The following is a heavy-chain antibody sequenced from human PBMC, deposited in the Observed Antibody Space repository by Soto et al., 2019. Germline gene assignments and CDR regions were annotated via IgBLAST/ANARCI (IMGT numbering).Heavy chain of an antibody. J-gene: IGHJ5*02. CDR1: GDTFTSYE. CDR2: MNPNSGNT. CDR3: ARLGYCSGGSCRRGNWFDP. D-gene: IGHD2-15*01. V-gene: IGHV1-8*01. Sequence: ASVKVSCKASGDTFTSYEINWVRQATGQGLEWMGWMNPNSGNTGYAQKFQGRVTMTRNTSISTGYMELSSLRSEDTAVYYCARLGYCSGGSCRRGNWFDPWGQGTMVTVSS.